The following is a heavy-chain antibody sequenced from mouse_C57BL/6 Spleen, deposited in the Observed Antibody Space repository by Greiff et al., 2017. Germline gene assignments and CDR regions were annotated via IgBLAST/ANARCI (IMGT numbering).Heavy chain of an antibody. J-gene: IGHJ3*01. CDR1: GYTFTSYW. CDR3: ARKEPYYYGSSYGFAY. Sequence: VQLQQPGAELVMPGASVKLSCKASGYTFTSYWMHWVKQRPGQGLEWIGEIDPSDSYTNYNQKFKGKSTLTVDKSSSTAYMQLSSLTSEDSAVXYCARKEPYYYGSSYGFAYWGQGTLVTVSA. D-gene: IGHD1-1*01. V-gene: IGHV1-69*01. CDR2: IDPSDSYT.